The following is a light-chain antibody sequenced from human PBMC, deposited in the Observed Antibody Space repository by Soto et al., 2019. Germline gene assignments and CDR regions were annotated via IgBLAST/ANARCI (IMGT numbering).Light chain of an antibody. J-gene: IGKJ1*01. Sequence: DIQITQSPSTLSACLGSTATITCGSSRSISSWLAWYQQKPGKAPKLLIYDASSLESGVPSRFSGSGSGTEFTLTISSLQTDDFATYYCKQYNSYSQTFGKGTKVDIK. CDR2: DAS. V-gene: IGKV1-5*01. CDR3: KQYNSYSQT. CDR1: RSISSW.